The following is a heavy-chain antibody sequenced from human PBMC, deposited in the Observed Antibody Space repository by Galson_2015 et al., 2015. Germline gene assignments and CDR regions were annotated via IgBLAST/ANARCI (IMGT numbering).Heavy chain of an antibody. J-gene: IGHJ4*02. Sequence: LRLSFAASGFTFSSAAMTWVRQVPGKGLEWVSVVSASGTNTYYADSVKGRFTISRDNAKNTLYLQMNSLRAEDTAVYYCAKDLQMSRWGQGT. V-gene: IGHV3-23*01. CDR2: VSASGTNT. CDR3: AKDLQMSR. CDR1: GFTFSSAA. D-gene: IGHD5-24*01.